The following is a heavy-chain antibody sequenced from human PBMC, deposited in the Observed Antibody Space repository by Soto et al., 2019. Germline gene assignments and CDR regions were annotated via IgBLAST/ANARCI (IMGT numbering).Heavy chain of an antibody. CDR1: GGLISIDGYS. Sequence: PSETLSLSCTFFGGLISIDGYSGSWIRQHPGKGLEWIGYIFNSGSAYYSPSLKSRVTISVDTSKNQLSLWLRSVTAADTAVYYCARRAVTNLYYYHYGMDVWGQGTTVTVSS. CDR2: IFNSGSA. V-gene: IGHV4-31*03. D-gene: IGHD4-4*01. CDR3: ARRAVTNLYYYHYGMDV. J-gene: IGHJ6*01.